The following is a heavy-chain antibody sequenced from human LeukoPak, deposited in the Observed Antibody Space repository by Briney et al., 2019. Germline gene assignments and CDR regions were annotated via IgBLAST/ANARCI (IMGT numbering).Heavy chain of an antibody. V-gene: IGHV4-4*09. CDR3: ARHIGGRHYMDV. D-gene: IGHD2-21*01. J-gene: IGHJ6*03. Sequence: SETLSLTCTVSGGSISSYYWSWIRQPPGKGLEWIGYIYTSGSTNYNPSLKSRVTISVDTAKNQVPLKLSYVTAADTAVYYCARHIGGRHYMDVWGKGTTVTVSS. CDR1: GGSISSYY. CDR2: IYTSGST.